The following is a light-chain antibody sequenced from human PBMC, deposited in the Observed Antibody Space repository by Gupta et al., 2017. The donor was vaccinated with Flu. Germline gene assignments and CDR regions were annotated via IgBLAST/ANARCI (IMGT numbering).Light chain of an antibody. CDR3: QVWDSATNHVV. J-gene: IGLJ2*01. CDR2: QDT. CDR1: DLQKKS. Sequence: GQAATITCSGDDLQKKSVCWYQQKPGQPSILVIYQDTKRPSRIPDRFSGSGSGTTATLTIRGTQASDEADYHCQVWDSATNHVVFGGGTKLTVL. V-gene: IGLV3-1*01.